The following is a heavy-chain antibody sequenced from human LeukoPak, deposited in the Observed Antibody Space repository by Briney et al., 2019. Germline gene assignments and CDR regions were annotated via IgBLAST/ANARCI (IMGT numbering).Heavy chain of an antibody. Sequence: PGGSLRLSCAVSGFTVSSHYITWVRQAPGKGLEWVSLIYSGGAIYYADSVRGRFTLSGDNSKNTVYLQINSLRVEDTAMYYCANVGAFNIWGQGTMVTVSS. CDR1: GFTVSSHY. CDR3: ANVGAFNI. CDR2: IYSGGAI. J-gene: IGHJ3*02. V-gene: IGHV3-66*01.